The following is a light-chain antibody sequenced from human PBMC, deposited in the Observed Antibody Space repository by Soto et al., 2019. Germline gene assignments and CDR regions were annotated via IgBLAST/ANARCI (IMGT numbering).Light chain of an antibody. CDR3: FSFTSTNTHV. V-gene: IGLV2-23*01. CDR2: ETS. CDR1: SSDFGSYKF. J-gene: IGLJ1*01. Sequence: QSALTQPASVSGFPGQSVTISCTGTSSDFGSYKFVSWYQHHPGKVPKVIIYETSKRPSGVSDRFSGSKSGNTASLTISGLQAEDEADYYCFSFTSTNTHVFGSGTKLTVL.